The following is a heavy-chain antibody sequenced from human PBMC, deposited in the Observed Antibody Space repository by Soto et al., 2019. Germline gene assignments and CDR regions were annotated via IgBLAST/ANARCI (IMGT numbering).Heavy chain of an antibody. CDR2: ISYSGTT. D-gene: IGHD5-18*01. J-gene: IGHJ5*02. Sequence: SETLSLTCSFSGGSISSYYCSWFRQPPGKGLEWIGFISYSGTTSYSPSLKSRVAISLDTSKNQFSLSLSSVTAADTAVYYCARGRGYSYGLDPWGQGTLVTVSS. CDR3: ARGRGYSYGLDP. V-gene: IGHV4-59*08. CDR1: GGSISSYY.